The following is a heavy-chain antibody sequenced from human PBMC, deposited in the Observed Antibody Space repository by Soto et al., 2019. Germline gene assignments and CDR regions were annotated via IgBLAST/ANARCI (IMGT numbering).Heavy chain of an antibody. V-gene: IGHV1-18*01. CDR3: ARAGADYIWGSYRSPNWFDP. CDR1: GYTFTSYG. J-gene: IGHJ5*02. D-gene: IGHD3-16*02. Sequence: GASVKVSCKSSGYTFTSYGISWVRKAPGQGLEWMGWISAYNGNTNYAQKLQGRVTMTTDTSTSTAYMELRSLRSDDTAVYYCARAGADYIWGSYRSPNWFDPWGQGTLVTVSS. CDR2: ISAYNGNT.